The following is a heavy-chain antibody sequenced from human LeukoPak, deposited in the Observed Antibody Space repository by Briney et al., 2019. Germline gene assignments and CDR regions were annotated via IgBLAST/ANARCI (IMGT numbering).Heavy chain of an antibody. CDR2: INPSGGST. D-gene: IGHD1-26*01. V-gene: IGHV1-46*01. Sequence: ASVKVSCKASGYTLTSYYMHWVRQAPGQGLERMGIINPSGGSTSYAQKFQGRVTMTRDTSTSTVYMELSSLRSEDTAVYYCARALPNSGSYLDAFDIWGQGTMVTVSS. CDR3: ARALPNSGSYLDAFDI. J-gene: IGHJ3*02. CDR1: GYTLTSYY.